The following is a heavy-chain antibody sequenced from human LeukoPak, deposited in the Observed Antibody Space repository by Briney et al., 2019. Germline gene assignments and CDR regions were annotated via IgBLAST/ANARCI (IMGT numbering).Heavy chain of an antibody. J-gene: IGHJ4*02. Sequence: PSETLSLTCTVSGASISSGGYYWNWIRQHPGKGLEWIGYIYYSGSTYYSPSLKSRVTISLDTSKTQFSLRLSSVTAADTAVYYCARADSVGGRYSSSWRFDYWGQGTLVTVSS. CDR1: GASISSGGYY. D-gene: IGHD6-13*01. CDR3: ARADSVGGRYSSSWRFDY. V-gene: IGHV4-31*03. CDR2: IYYSGST.